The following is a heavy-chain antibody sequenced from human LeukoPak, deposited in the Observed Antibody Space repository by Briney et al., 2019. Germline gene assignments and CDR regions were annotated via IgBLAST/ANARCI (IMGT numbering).Heavy chain of an antibody. J-gene: IGHJ4*02. Sequence: SETLSLTCTVSGGSIRSYYWRWIRQPPGKGLEWIGYIYYRGSTNYNPSLKSRVTMSVDTSKNQFSLKLTSVTAADTAVYYCARYSGSYLSPFDYWGQGTLVTVSS. CDR2: IYYRGST. V-gene: IGHV4-59*08. CDR1: GGSIRSYY. CDR3: ARYSGSYLSPFDY. D-gene: IGHD1-26*01.